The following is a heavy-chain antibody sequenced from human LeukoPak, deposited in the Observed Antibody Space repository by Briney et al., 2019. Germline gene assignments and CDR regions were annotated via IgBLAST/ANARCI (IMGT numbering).Heavy chain of an antibody. CDR1: GGSFSGYY. V-gene: IGHV4-34*01. J-gene: IGHJ3*02. CDR3: ARDSEFLGGVRNAFDI. Sequence: SETLSLTCAVCGGSFSGYYWSWIRQPPGKGLEWIGEINHSGSTNYNPSLKSRVTISVDTSKNQFSLKLSSVTAADTAVYYCARDSEFLGGVRNAFDIWGQGTMVTVSS. D-gene: IGHD3-16*01. CDR2: INHSGST.